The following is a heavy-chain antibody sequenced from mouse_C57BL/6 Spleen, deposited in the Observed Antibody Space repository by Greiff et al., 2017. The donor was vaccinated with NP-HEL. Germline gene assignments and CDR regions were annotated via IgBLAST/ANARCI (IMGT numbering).Heavy chain of an antibody. D-gene: IGHD2-4*01. CDR3: ARGLRKGYYFDY. J-gene: IGHJ2*01. CDR1: GYTFTSYW. CDR2: IDPSDSYT. Sequence: VQLQQSGAELVRPGTSVKLSCKASGYTFTSYWMHWVKQRPGQGLEWIGVIDPSDSYTNYNQKFKGKATLTVDTSSSTAYMQLSSLTSEDSAVYYCARGLRKGYYFDYWGQGTTLTVSS. V-gene: IGHV1-59*01.